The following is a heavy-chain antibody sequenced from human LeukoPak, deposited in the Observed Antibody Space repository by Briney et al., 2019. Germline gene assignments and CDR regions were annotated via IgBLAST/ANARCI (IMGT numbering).Heavy chain of an antibody. V-gene: IGHV1-2*01. CDR1: GYTFTGYY. J-gene: IGHJ6*03. CDR2: INPNSGGT. CDR3: ARGPDYMDV. Sequence: ASVKVSCKASGYTFTGYYMHWVRQAPGQGLEWMGWINPNSGGTNYAQKFQGRVTITADESTSTAYMELSSLRSEDTVVYYCARGPDYMDVWGKGTTVTISS.